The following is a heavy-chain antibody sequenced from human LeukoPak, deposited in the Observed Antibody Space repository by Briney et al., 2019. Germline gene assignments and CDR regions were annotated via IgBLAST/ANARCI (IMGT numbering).Heavy chain of an antibody. D-gene: IGHD6-13*01. CDR3: ATERSSSWFY. V-gene: IGHV4-34*01. Sequence: PSETLSLTCAVYGGSFSGYYWSWIRQPPGKGLEWIGEINHSGSTNYNPSLKSRVTISVDTSKNQFSLKLSSVTAADTAVYYCATERSSSWFYWGQGTLFTVSS. CDR2: INHSGST. CDR1: GGSFSGYY. J-gene: IGHJ4*02.